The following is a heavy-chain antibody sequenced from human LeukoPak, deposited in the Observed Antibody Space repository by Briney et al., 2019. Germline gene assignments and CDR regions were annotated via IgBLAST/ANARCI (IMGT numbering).Heavy chain of an antibody. Sequence: SGGSLRLSCAGSGDSFIRHTMNWVRRAPGKGLEWISYIGSSGSPIYYADSVKGRFTISRDNARTSLFLQMSSLRAEDTAVYYCAREYDSRARFDSWAQGTLVAVSS. V-gene: IGHV3-48*01. CDR2: IGSSGSPI. CDR3: AREYDSRARFDS. J-gene: IGHJ4*02. D-gene: IGHD6-13*01. CDR1: GDSFIRHT.